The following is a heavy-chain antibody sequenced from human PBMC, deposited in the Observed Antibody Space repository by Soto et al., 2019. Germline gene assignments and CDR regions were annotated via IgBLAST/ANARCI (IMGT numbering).Heavy chain of an antibody. CDR1: GGSFGGHY. CDR3: ACNYYDFWSGYYSVGYFDY. Sequence: SETLSLTCAVYGGSFGGHYWTWIRQPPGKGLEWVGEITRSGNTNYNPSLKSRVTISVDTSKNQFSLKLSSVTAADTAVYYCACNYYDFWSGYYSVGYFDYWAQGTPVTVSS. J-gene: IGHJ4*02. CDR2: ITRSGNT. V-gene: IGHV4-34*01. D-gene: IGHD3-3*01.